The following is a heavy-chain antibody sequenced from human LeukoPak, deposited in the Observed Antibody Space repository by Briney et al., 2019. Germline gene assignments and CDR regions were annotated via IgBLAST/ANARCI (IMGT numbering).Heavy chain of an antibody. CDR1: GCSFTSYA. CDR3: VREAGPLD. J-gene: IGHJ4*02. V-gene: IGHV3-23*01. CDR2: LRGNDDT. Sequence: GGSLTLSCAASGCSFTSYALSWVRQAPARGLEWVSSLRGNDDTFYADSVKGRFTLSRDHSRNTVYLQLSSLTVEDTAVFYCVREAGPLDWGQGTLVTVSS.